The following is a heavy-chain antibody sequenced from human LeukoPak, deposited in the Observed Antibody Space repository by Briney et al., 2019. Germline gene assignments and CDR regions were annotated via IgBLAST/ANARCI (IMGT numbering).Heavy chain of an antibody. CDR3: TRGFLYIDV. Sequence: PSETLSLTCSVSGVSISSYYWTWIRQPPGKGLEWIGYIHYSGSTNYNPSLKSRVTISVDTSKNQFSLKLSSVTAADTAVYYCTRGFLYIDVWGKGTTVTVSS. J-gene: IGHJ6*03. V-gene: IGHV4-59*01. CDR2: IHYSGST. CDR1: GVSISSYY.